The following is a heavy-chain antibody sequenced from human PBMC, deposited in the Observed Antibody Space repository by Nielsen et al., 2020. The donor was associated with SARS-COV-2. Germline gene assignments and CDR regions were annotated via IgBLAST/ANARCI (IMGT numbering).Heavy chain of an antibody. J-gene: IGHJ4*02. Sequence: SETLSLTCTVSGGSISSSSYYWSWIRQPPGKGLEWIGYIYYSGSTNYNPSLKSRVTISVDTSKNQFSLKLSSVTAADTAVYYCARNVWNILTGYDTSFDYWGQGTLVTVSS. CDR3: ARNVWNILTGYDTSFDY. CDR1: GGSISSSSYY. CDR2: IYYSGST. D-gene: IGHD3-9*01. V-gene: IGHV4-61*01.